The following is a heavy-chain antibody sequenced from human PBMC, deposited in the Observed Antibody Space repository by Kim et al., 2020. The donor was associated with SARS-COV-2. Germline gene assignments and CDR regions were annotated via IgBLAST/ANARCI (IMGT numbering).Heavy chain of an antibody. CDR1: GFTFSSYG. D-gene: IGHD3-22*01. V-gene: IGHV3-33*01. CDR2: IWYDGSNK. J-gene: IGHJ4*02. CDR3: ARRVYDSSGYYSDY. Sequence: GGSLRLSCAASGFTFSSYGMHWVRQAPGKGLEWVAVIWYDGSNKYYADSVKGRFTISRDNSKNTLYLQMNSLRAEDTAVYYCARRVYDSSGYYSDYWGQGTLVTVSS.